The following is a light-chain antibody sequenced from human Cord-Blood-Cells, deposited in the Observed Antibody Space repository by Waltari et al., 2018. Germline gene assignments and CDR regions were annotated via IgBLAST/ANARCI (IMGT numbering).Light chain of an antibody. J-gene: IGKJ1*01. Sequence: IVMPQSPATLPVSTGERATLSYRTRQRVSSNLAWYQQKAAQDPSHLIYGACTRATGIPARFSGSSSATEFTLTIISLQSEDVSVYYCQQYNNRTPFAQGNKVEIK. CDR2: GAC. CDR3: QQYNNRTP. V-gene: IGKV3-15*01. CDR1: QRVSSN.